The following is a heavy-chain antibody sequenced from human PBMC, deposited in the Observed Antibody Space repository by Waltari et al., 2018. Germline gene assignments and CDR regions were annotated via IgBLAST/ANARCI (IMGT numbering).Heavy chain of an antibody. CDR1: GYTFTGDY. CDR3: AQGRRDQAYSNY. CDR2: INPNSGGT. J-gene: IGHJ4*02. V-gene: IGHV1-2*02. Sequence: QVQLVQSGAEVKKPGASVKVSFQASGYTFTGDYMPWVRQAPGQGLEWMGWINPNSGGTNYSQKFQGRVTMTRDTSISTAYMELSRLRSDDTAVYYCAQGRRDQAYSNYWGQGTLVTVSS. D-gene: IGHD4-4*01.